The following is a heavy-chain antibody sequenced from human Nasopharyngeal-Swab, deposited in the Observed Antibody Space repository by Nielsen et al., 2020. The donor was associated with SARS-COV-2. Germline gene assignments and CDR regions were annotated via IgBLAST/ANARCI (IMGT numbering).Heavy chain of an antibody. J-gene: IGHJ4*02. CDR2: IRSKANSYAT. CDR3: TGGVTMVRH. D-gene: IGHD3-10*01. V-gene: IGHV3-73*01. CDR1: GFTFSGSA. Sequence: GEALKISCAASGFTFSGSAMHGGRQASGKGLEWVGRIRSKANSYATAYAASVKGRFTISRDDSKNTAYLQMNSLKTEDTAVYYCTGGVTMVRHWGQGTLVTVSS.